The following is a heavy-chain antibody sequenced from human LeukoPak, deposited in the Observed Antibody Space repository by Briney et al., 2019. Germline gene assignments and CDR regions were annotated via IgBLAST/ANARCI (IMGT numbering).Heavy chain of an antibody. D-gene: IGHD1-20*01. CDR2: ISSSGSYI. J-gene: IGHJ4*02. CDR1: ASGVSFTSHS. Sequence: GGSLRLSCAASASGVSFTSHSMNWVRQAPGKGLEWISYISSSGSYIFYVASVEGRFTVSRDNARNSLYLQMNSLRAEDTAIYYCAREYNSRATFDYWGQGTLVTVSS. CDR3: AREYNSRATFDY. V-gene: IGHV3-21*05.